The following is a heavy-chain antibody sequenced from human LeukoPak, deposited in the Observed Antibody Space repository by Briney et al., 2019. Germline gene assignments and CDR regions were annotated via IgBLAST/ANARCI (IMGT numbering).Heavy chain of an antibody. CDR2: ISYDGSNK. J-gene: IGHJ4*02. V-gene: IGHV3-30*18. D-gene: IGHD3-3*01. CDR1: GFTFSSYG. Sequence: GRSLRLSCAASGFTFSSYGMDWVRQAPGKGLEWVAVISYDGSNKYYADSVKGRFTISRDNSKNTLYLQMNSLRAEDTAVYYCAKDLEGTPFDYWGQGTLVTVSS. CDR3: AKDLEGTPFDY.